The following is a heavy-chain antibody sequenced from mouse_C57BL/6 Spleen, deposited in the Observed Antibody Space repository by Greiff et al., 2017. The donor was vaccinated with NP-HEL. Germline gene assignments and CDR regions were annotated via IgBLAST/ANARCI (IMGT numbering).Heavy chain of an antibody. J-gene: IGHJ2*01. V-gene: IGHV1-53*01. D-gene: IGHD2-14*01. CDR3: ARSLFTPLLEDFDY. CDR1: GYTFTSSW. CDR2: INPSNGGT. Sequence: QVQLKQPGTELVKPGASVKLSCKASGYTFTSSWMHWVKPRPGQGLEWIGNINPSNGGTNYNEKFKSKATLTVDKSSSTAYMQLSSLTSEDSSVYYCARSLFTPLLEDFDYWGQGTTLTVSS.